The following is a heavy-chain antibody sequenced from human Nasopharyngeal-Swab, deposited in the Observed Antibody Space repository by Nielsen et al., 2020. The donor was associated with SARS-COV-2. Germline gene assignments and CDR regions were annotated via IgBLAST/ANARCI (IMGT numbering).Heavy chain of an antibody. D-gene: IGHD3-22*01. J-gene: IGHJ4*02. CDR2: IRNKAKGDTT. V-gene: IGHV3-72*01. CDR1: GFSLSDHY. CDR3: VRRRPYYYDSSDYDL. Sequence: GESLKISCVASGFSLSDHYMDWVRQAPGKGLEWVGRIRNKAKGDTTDYAPSLQGRVTISRDDSRKSLFLQMNCLKTEDTAVYYCVRRRPYYYDSSDYDLWGQGALVIVGS.